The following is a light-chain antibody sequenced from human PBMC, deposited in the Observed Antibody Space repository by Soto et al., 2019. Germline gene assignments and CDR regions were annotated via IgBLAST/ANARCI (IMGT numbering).Light chain of an antibody. Sequence: DIQMPSSLSTLSASVGASFTITRRASQTISSWLAWYQQKPGKAPKLLIYKASTLKSGVPSRFSGSGSGTEFTLTISSLQPDDFATYYCKHYNSYSEAFGQGTKVDIK. V-gene: IGKV1-5*03. J-gene: IGKJ1*01. CDR1: QTISSW. CDR3: KHYNSYSEA. CDR2: KAS.